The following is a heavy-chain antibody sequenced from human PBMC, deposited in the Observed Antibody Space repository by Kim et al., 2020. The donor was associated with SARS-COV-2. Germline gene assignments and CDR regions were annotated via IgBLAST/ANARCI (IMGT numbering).Heavy chain of an antibody. Sequence: SETLSLTCTVSGGSISSYYWSWIRQPPGKGLEWIGYIYYSGSTNYNPSLKSRVTISVDTSKNQFSLKLSSVTAADTAVYYCAGLNPYYYMDVWGKGTTVTVSS. CDR3: AGLNPYYYMDV. CDR2: IYYSGST. CDR1: GGSISSYY. V-gene: IGHV4-59*08. J-gene: IGHJ6*03.